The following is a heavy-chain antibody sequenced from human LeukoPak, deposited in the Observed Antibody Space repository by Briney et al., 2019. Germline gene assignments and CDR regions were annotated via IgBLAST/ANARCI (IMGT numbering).Heavy chain of an antibody. CDR2: IYYSGST. D-gene: IGHD4/OR15-4a*01. CDR1: GGSISSYY. J-gene: IGHJ4*02. CDR3: AREGTMAYSHIDY. V-gene: IGHV4-59*12. Sequence: SETLSLACTVSGGSISSYYWSWIRQPPGKGLEWIGYIYYSGSTNYNPSLKSRVTISVDTSKNQFSLKLSSVTAADTAIYYCAREGTMAYSHIDYWGQGTLVTVSS.